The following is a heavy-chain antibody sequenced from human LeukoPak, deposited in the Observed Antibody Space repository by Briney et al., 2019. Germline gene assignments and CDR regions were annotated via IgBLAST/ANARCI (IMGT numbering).Heavy chain of an antibody. CDR1: GFTFSNSW. D-gene: IGHD2-2*01. CDR3: VRGVGSSTSCYVRAFDI. J-gene: IGHJ3*02. CDR2: IKCDGSEK. Sequence: GGSLRLSCAASGFTFSNSWMHWVCQAPEKGLEWVADIKCDGSEKCYVDSVKGRLTISRVNAKNSLYLQVNGLRAEDMTVYYCVRGVGSSTSCYVRAFDIWGQGTMVTVSS. V-gene: IGHV3-52*01.